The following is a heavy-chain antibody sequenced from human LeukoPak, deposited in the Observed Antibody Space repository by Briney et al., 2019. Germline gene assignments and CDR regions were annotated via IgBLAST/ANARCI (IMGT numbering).Heavy chain of an antibody. J-gene: IGHJ3*02. CDR1: GFTFSSYS. V-gene: IGHV3-23*01. CDR3: AKDSRELPTLDAFDI. CDR2: ISCSGGST. Sequence: PGGSLRLSCAASGFTFSSYSMNWVRQAPGKGLVWVSAISCSGGSTYYADSVKGRFNICRDNSKHTLYLQMNSLRAEDTAVYYCAKDSRELPTLDAFDIWGQGTMVTVSS. D-gene: IGHD1-26*01.